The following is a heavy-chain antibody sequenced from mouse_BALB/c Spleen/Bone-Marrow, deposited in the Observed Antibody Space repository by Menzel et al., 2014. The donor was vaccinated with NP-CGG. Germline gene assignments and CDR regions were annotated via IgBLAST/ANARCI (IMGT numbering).Heavy chain of an antibody. D-gene: IGHD1-2*01. CDR1: GFTLSSYT. CDR2: ISFGGVTT. Sequence: DVMLVESGGGLVQPGGSLKLSCAASGFTLSSYTMSWVRQTPEKRLEGVAFISFGGVTTYYPDTVEGRFTISRDNAKNPLYLQMSSLKSEDTAMYYCASHSITDWYFDVWGAGTTVTVSS. J-gene: IGHJ1*01. V-gene: IGHV5-12-2*01. CDR3: ASHSITDWYFDV.